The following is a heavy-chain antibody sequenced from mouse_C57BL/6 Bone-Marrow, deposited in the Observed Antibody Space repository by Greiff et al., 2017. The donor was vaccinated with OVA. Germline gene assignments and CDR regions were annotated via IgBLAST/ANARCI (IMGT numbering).Heavy chain of an antibody. CDR2: ISTGGGST. D-gene: IGHD1-1*01. CDR3: ARLLFFAY. V-gene: IGHV5-12*01. Sequence: EVKLVESGGGLVQPGGSLKLSCAASGFTFSDYYMYWVRQTPEKRLEWVAYISTGGGSTYYPDTVKGRFTISRDNAKNTLYLQMSRLKSEDTAMYYCARLLFFAYWGQGTLVTVSA. CDR1: GFTFSDYY. J-gene: IGHJ3*01.